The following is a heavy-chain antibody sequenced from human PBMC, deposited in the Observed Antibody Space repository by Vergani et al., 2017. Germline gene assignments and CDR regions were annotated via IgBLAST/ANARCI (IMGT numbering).Heavy chain of an antibody. V-gene: IGHV4-34*01. CDR2: INHSGST. J-gene: IGHJ4*02. Sequence: QVQLQESGPGLVKPSETLSLTCAVYGGSFSGYYWSWIRQPPGKGLEWIGEINHSGSTNYNPSLKSRVTISVDTSKNQFSLKLSSVTAADTAVYYCARASRYYYGSGSLSLGYWGQGTLVTVSS. CDR3: ARASRYYYGSGSLSLGY. D-gene: IGHD3-10*01. CDR1: GGSFSGYY.